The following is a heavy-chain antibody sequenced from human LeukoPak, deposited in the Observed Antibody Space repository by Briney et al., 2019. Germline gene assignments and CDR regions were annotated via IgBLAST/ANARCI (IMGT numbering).Heavy chain of an antibody. V-gene: IGHV3-30*02. CDR1: GFTFSNYG. CDR3: ARDRVRAVASPFDY. J-gene: IGHJ4*02. D-gene: IGHD6-19*01. Sequence: WGSLRLSCAASGFTFSNYGVHWVRQVPGKGLEWVSFIRFDGSNKYYADSVKGRFTISRDSSKNTLYLQMNSLRAEDTAVYYCARDRVRAVASPFDYWGQGTLVTVSS. CDR2: IRFDGSNK.